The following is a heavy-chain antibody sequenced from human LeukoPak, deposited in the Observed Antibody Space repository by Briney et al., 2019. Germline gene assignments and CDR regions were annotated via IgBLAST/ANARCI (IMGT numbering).Heavy chain of an antibody. CDR1: GDSFSGYA. Sequence: ASVKVSCKASGDSFSGYAVNWVRQAPGLGLEWVGGIIPIFSTANYAQKFQGRVTITADDSTNTAYMELSSLRSEDTAMYYCTAYYCGSGRCIHGYWGQGTLVTVSS. D-gene: IGHD3-10*01. CDR3: TAYYCGSGRCIHGY. CDR2: IIPIFSTA. V-gene: IGHV1-69*13. J-gene: IGHJ4*02.